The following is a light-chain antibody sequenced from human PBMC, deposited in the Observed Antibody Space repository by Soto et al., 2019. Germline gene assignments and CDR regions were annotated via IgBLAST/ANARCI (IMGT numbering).Light chain of an antibody. J-gene: IGKJ5*01. V-gene: IGKV3-15*01. CDR3: QHYSNWPIA. CDR2: GAS. CDR1: RPVFSSY. Sequence: IVMTKSQAPLSVSPGETVTLSCRSTRPVFSSYLAWYQQKPGKAPRLLIYGASTRATGVPSRFSGSGSGTEFTLTISSLQSEDFAAYYCQHYSNWPIAFGQRTRLEIK.